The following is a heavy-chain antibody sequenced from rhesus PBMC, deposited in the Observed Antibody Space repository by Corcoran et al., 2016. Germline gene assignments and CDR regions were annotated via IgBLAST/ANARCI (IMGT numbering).Heavy chain of an antibody. Sequence: QLQQQESGPGLVRPWETLSLTCAVAVGSISPSCWSWIRQPPGKGLDWIGRISGGSGISMSSPSLMSRATIATDTSRNHISRRLSFVTAADTALYYCANGGPGEDRFDVWGPGVLVTVSS. V-gene: IGHV4-147*01. CDR2: ISGGSGIS. CDR1: VGSISPSC. D-gene: IGHD3-34*01. CDR3: ANGGPGEDRFDV. J-gene: IGHJ5-1*01.